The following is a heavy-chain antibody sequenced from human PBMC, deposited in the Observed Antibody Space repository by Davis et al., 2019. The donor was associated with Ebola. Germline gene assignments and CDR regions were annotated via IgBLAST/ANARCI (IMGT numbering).Heavy chain of an antibody. CDR3: ARVRTDCSSTSCYFDY. CDR2: INPNSGGT. J-gene: IGHJ4*02. D-gene: IGHD2-2*01. CDR1: GYTFTGYY. V-gene: IGHV1-2*02. Sequence: ASVKVSCKASGYTFTGYYMHWVRQAPGQGLEWMGWINPNSGGTNYAQKFQGRVTITRDTSASTAYMELSSLRSEDTAVYYCARVRTDCSSTSCYFDYWGQGTLVTVSS.